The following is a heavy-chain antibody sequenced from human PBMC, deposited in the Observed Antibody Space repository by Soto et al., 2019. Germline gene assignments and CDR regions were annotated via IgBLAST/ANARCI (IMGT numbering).Heavy chain of an antibody. CDR2: VYHTGRT. J-gene: IGHJ4*03. Sequence: SETLSLTCTVSGGSFKSGSYSWSWIRQPPGKGLEWIGYVYHTGRTSYNPSLKSRVSISMDTSKNQFSLNLDSVTAADTAVYFCARDFAYFDSWGHGTMVTVSS. CDR1: GGSFKSGSYS. V-gene: IGHV4-61*01. CDR3: ARDFAYFDS. D-gene: IGHD3-3*01.